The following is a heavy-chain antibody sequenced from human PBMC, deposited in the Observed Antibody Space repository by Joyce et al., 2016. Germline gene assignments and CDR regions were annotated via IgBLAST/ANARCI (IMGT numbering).Heavy chain of an antibody. CDR3: ARGGYYDTGSYFADS. CDR1: GFKFSSYN. V-gene: IGHV3-21*06. J-gene: IGHJ4*02. CDR2: VTAGSSLT. D-gene: IGHD3-10*01. Sequence: EVQLVESGGGLVKPGGSLRLSCAASGFKFSSYNMNWLRQPPGRGLEWVASVTAGSSLTDYGDSVKGRFTISRDNAKNSLYLQMNRLRAEDTAVYFCARGGYYDTGSYFADSWGQGTLVTVSS.